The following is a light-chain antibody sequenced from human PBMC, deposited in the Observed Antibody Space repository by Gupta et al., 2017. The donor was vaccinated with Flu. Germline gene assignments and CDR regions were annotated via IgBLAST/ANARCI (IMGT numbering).Light chain of an antibody. CDR1: ASEVVNHKY. Sequence: CTGTASEVVNHKYVGLYQYHPGKVPTLTMYEVSGRPAGVSDRFPGSKPGNTAALTITGLQAEDEADYYCRSFTTTSTPLFGGGTKQTFL. V-gene: IGLV2-14*01. CDR2: EVS. J-gene: IGLJ3*02. CDR3: RSFTTTSTPL.